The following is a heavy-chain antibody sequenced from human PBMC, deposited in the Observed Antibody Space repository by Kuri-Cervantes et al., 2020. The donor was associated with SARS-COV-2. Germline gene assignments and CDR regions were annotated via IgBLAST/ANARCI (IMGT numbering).Heavy chain of an antibody. V-gene: IGHV3-23*01. J-gene: IGHJ4*02. CDR1: GFTFSNYA. CDR3: AKIVTYCSSTSCYGVLDY. Sequence: GESLKISCAASGFTFSNYAMSWVRQAPGKGLEGVSAISGSGGSTYYADSVKGRFTISRDNSKNTLYLQMNSLRAEDTAVYYCAKIVTYCSSTSCYGVLDYWGQGTLVTVSS. CDR2: ISGSGGST. D-gene: IGHD2-2*01.